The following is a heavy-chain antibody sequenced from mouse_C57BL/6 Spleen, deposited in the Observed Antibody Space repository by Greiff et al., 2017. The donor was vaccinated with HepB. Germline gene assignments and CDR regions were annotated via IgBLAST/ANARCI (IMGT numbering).Heavy chain of an antibody. D-gene: IGHD1-1*01. CDR3: ARDYYGSSYFDY. CDR1: GYAFSSSW. J-gene: IGHJ2*01. V-gene: IGHV1-82*01. Sequence: QVQLKQSGPELVKPGASVKISCKASGYAFSSSWMNWVKQRPGKGLEWIGRIYPGDGDTNYNGKFKGKVTLTADKSSSTAYMQLSSLTSEDSAVYCCARDYYGSSYFDYWGQGTTLTVSS. CDR2: IYPGDGDT.